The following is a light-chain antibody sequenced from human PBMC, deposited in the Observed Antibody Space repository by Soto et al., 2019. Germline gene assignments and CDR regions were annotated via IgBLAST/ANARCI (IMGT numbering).Light chain of an antibody. Sequence: EIVLTQSPGTLSLSPGETATLSCRASQTISNDYVAWYQQRAGQAPRLLIYGASTRATGIPGRFSGSGSGTDFTLTVDRLEPEDFAVYYCQQYASSLRTFGQGTKV. V-gene: IGKV3-20*01. CDR1: QTISNDY. CDR3: QQYASSLRT. J-gene: IGKJ1*01. CDR2: GAS.